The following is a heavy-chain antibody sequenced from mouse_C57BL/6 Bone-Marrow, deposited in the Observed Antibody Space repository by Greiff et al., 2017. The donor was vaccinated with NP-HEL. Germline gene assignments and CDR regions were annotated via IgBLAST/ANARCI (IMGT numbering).Heavy chain of an antibody. CDR2: ISNGGGST. V-gene: IGHV5-12*01. D-gene: IGHD2-5*01. CDR1: GFTFSDYY. Sequence: EVQRVESGGGLVQPGGSLKLSCAASGFTFSDYYMYWVRQTPEKRLEWVAYISNGGGSTYYPDTVKGRFTISRDNAKNTLYLQMSRLKSEDTAMYYCARHVSSNPFAYWGQGTLVTVSA. J-gene: IGHJ3*01. CDR3: ARHVSSNPFAY.